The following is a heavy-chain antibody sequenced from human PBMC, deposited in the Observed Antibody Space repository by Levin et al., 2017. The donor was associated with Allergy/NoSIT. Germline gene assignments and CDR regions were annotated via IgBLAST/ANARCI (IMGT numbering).Heavy chain of an antibody. CDR2: IKQEGSEK. V-gene: IGHV3-7*01. CDR3: ARERDGYSIYYFDY. Sequence: GGSLRLSCAASGFTFSSYWMSWVRQAPGKGLEWVANIKQEGSEKYYVDSVKGRFTISRDNAKNSLYLQMNSLRAEDTAVYYCARERDGYSIYYFDYWGQGTLVTVSS. D-gene: IGHD5-24*01. CDR1: GFTFSSYW. J-gene: IGHJ4*02.